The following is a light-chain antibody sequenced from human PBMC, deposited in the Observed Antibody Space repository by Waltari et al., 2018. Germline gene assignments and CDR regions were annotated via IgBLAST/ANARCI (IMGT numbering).Light chain of an antibody. CDR2: DAS. CDR1: HGISSA. J-gene: IGKJ5*01. Sequence: AIQLTQSPSSLSASVGDIVPIACRARHGISSALVWYQQKPVKAPKLLIYDASSLGSGVPSRFSVSGSGTDFTLTISSLQPEDFATYYCQQFNSYLLITFGQGTRLEIK. V-gene: IGKV1-13*02. CDR3: QQFNSYLLIT.